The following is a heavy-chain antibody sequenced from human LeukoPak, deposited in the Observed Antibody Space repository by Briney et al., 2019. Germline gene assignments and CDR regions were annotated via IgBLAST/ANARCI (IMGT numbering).Heavy chain of an antibody. CDR2: TYYRSKWYI. V-gene: IGHV6-1*01. CDR1: GDSVSSNSGA. Sequence: SQTLSLTCAISGDSVSSNSGAWNWIRQSPSRGLEWLGRTYYRSKWYIDYAESVRSRLTINPDTAKNQFSLQLNPVTPEDTAVYYCAKFDYYTPGDYWGQGTLVTVSS. D-gene: IGHD3-3*01. J-gene: IGHJ4*02. CDR3: AKFDYYTPGDY.